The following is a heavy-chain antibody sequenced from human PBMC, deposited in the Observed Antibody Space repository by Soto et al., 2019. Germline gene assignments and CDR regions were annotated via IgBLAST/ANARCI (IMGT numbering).Heavy chain of an antibody. CDR3: ARDPGDDGNEYYTFDF. V-gene: IGHV3-30-3*01. D-gene: IGHD3-3*01. CDR1: GFIFTNSP. CDR2: ISRDGIKA. J-gene: IGHJ4*02. Sequence: QVQLVESGGGVVQPGGSLRLSCVASGFIFTNSPIHWVRQGPGKGPEWVAVISRDGIKATYADSVKGRFTLSRDNFKDTAYLQLSTLTPADTAVYHCARDPGDDGNEYYTFDFWGQGPLVTVSS.